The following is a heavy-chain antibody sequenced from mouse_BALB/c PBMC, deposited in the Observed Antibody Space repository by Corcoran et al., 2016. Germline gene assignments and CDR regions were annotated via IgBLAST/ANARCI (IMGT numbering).Heavy chain of an antibody. Sequence: QIQLVQSGPELKKPGETVKISCKASGYTFTNYGMNWVKQAPGKGLKWMGWINTYTGEQTYADDFKGRFAFSLETSASTAYLQINNLKNEDMATYFCAREPLAMDYWGQGTSVTVSS. CDR2: INTYTGEQ. V-gene: IGHV9-1*02. CDR1: GYTFTNYG. CDR3: AREPLAMDY. J-gene: IGHJ4*01.